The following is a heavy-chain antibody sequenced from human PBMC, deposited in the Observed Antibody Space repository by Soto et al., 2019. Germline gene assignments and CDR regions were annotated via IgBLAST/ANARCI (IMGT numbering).Heavy chain of an antibody. CDR3: ARARITMVRGVITNYYYGMDV. CDR1: GGSISSSNW. CDR2: IYHSGST. Sequence: PSETLSLTCAVSGGSISSSNWWSWVRQPPGKGLEWFGEIYHSGSTNYNPSLKSRVTISVDKSKNQFSLKLSSVTAADTAVYYCARARITMVRGVITNYYYGMDVWGQGATVTVSS. V-gene: IGHV4-4*02. J-gene: IGHJ6*02. D-gene: IGHD3-10*01.